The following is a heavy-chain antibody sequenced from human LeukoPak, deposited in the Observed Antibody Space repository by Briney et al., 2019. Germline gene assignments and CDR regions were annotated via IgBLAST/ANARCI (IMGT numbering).Heavy chain of an antibody. CDR1: GGSFSGYY. J-gene: IGHJ4*02. D-gene: IGHD1-7*01. Sequence: PSETLSLTCAVYGGSFSGYYWSWIRQPPGKGLEWIGEINHSGSTNYNPSLKSRVTISVDTSKNQFSLKLSSVTAADTAVYYCARESLKLEIPDYWGQGALVTVSS. V-gene: IGHV4-34*01. CDR3: ARESLKLEIPDY. CDR2: INHSGST.